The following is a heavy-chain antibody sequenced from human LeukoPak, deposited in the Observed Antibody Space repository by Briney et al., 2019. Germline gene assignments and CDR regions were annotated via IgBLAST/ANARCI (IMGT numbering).Heavy chain of an antibody. Sequence: PGGSLRLSCAASGFTFSSYAMTWVRQTPGKGLEWVSQISGSGSTTYHADSVQGRFTISRDNPKNTLYLQMNSLRAEDTAVYFCAKRGVVIRVFLVGFHKEAYYFDSWGQGVLVTVSS. CDR3: AKRGVVIRVFLVGFHKEAYYFDS. CDR1: GFTFSSYA. CDR2: ISGSGSTT. V-gene: IGHV3-23*01. J-gene: IGHJ4*02. D-gene: IGHD3-10*01.